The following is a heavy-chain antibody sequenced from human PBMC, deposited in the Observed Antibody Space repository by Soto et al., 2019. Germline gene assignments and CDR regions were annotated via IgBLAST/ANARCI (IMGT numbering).Heavy chain of an antibody. V-gene: IGHV4-31*03. Sequence: QVQLQESGPGLVQPSQTLSLTCTVSGASISSGGFYWRWIRQFPGKGLEWIGYIDYRGRTFYNPSLKSRATISRDTSKSQFSLNVNSVTAADTAVFYCARVSAAGTRWFDSWGQGTLVTVSS. CDR2: IDYRGRT. CDR3: ARVSAAGTRWFDS. J-gene: IGHJ5*01. D-gene: IGHD6-13*01. CDR1: GASISSGGFY.